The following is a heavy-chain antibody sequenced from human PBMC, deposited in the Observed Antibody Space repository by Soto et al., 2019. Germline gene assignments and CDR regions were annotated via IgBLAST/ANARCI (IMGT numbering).Heavy chain of an antibody. CDR3: ARSSYSTDPYAFDI. V-gene: IGHV1-45*02. D-gene: IGHD2-15*01. CDR2: ITPFNGNT. J-gene: IGHJ3*02. Sequence: SVKVSCKASGYTFTYRYLHWVRQAPGQALEWMGWITPFNGNTNYAQKFRDRVTITRDRSMSTAYMELSSLRSEDTAMYYCARSSYSTDPYAFDIWGQGTMVTVSS. CDR1: GYTFTYRY.